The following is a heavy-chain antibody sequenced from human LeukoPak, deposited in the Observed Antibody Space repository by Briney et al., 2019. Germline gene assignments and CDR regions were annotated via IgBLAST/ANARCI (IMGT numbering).Heavy chain of an antibody. V-gene: IGHV1-69*13. J-gene: IGHJ6*03. D-gene: IGHD3-10*01. Sequence: SVKVSCKASGGTFSSYAISWVRQAPGQGLEWMGGIIPIFGTANYAQKFQGRVTITADESTSTAYMELSSLRSEDTAVYYCASNPRPGSGSYPLLYYYYYMDVWGKGTTVTVSS. CDR2: IIPIFGTA. CDR1: GGTFSSYA. CDR3: ASNPRPGSGSYPLLYYYYYMDV.